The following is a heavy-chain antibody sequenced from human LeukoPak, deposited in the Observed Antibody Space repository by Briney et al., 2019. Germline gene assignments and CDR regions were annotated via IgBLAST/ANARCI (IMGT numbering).Heavy chain of an antibody. D-gene: IGHD3-3*01. J-gene: IGHJ4*02. CDR1: GGSISSSSYY. Sequence: SETLSLTCTVSGGSISSSSYYWGWIRQSPGKGLEWIGSIYYSGSTYYNPSLKSRVTISVDTSKNQFSLKLSSVTAADTAVYYCASLSVSQRAVFWSGYYRAYYFDYWGQGTLVTVSS. CDR3: ASLSVSQRAVFWSGYYRAYYFDY. V-gene: IGHV4-39*01. CDR2: IYYSGST.